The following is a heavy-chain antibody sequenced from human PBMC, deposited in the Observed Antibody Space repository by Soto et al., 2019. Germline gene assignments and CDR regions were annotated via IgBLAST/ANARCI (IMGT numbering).Heavy chain of an antibody. Sequence: GASVKVSCKASGDTITNYDINCVRQPTGHGLEWLGWMNPYGGNTAYAERFQGSLAMTMNTSTTTAYMELSSRTSEDTAVYFCPRGRSCGGGKRRELSVWGQGTTVTVYS. CDR1: GDTITNYD. CDR3: PRGRSCGGGKRRELSV. J-gene: IGHJ6*02. V-gene: IGHV1-8*02. CDR2: MNPYGGNT. D-gene: IGHD1-7*01.